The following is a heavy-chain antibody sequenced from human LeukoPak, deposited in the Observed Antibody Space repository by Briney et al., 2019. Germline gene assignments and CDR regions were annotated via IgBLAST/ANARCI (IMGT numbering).Heavy chain of an antibody. CDR1: GFTFSIYS. CDR2: ISADSNTI. D-gene: IGHD2-15*01. CDR3: ARDRAAPTWFFDL. Sequence: GGSLRPSCAASGFTFSIYSMNWVRQAPGEGLEWLSYISADSNTIYYADSVKGRFTISRDNAKTPLYLQMNTLRDEDTAVYYCARDRAAPTWFFDLWGRGTLVLVSS. V-gene: IGHV3-48*02. J-gene: IGHJ2*01.